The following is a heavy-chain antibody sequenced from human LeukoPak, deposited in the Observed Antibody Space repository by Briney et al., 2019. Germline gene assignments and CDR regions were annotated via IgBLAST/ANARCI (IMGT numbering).Heavy chain of an antibody. Sequence: GGSLRLSCAASGFTFSSYEMNWVRQAPGKGLEWVSYISSSGSTIYYADSVKGRFTISRDNAKSSLYLQMNSLRAEDTAVYYCARDDYVWGSDYFDYWGQGTLVTVSS. CDR1: GFTFSSYE. CDR3: ARDDYVWGSDYFDY. D-gene: IGHD3-16*01. CDR2: ISSSGSTI. J-gene: IGHJ4*02. V-gene: IGHV3-48*03.